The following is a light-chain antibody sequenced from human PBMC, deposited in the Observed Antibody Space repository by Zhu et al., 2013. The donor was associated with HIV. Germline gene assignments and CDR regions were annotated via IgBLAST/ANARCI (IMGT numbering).Light chain of an antibody. CDR2: AAS. J-gene: IGKJ4*01. CDR1: QTISSY. CDR3: QQANSFPLT. V-gene: IGKV1-39*01. Sequence: DIQMTQSPSSLSASVGDRVAITCRASQTISSYLNWYQQKPGKAPKLLIYAASILQSGVPSRFSGSGSGTDFTLNISSLQPEDSASYYCQQANSFPLTFGGGTKVQIK.